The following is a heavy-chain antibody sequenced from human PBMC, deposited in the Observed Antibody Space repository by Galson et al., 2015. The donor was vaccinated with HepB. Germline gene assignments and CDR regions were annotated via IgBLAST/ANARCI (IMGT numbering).Heavy chain of an antibody. V-gene: IGHV3-7*03. Sequence: SLRLSCAASGFTFSTSWMTWVRRAPGEGLEWMANIKQHGNKEYYVDSVKGRFTISRDNVKNSLYLHMNSLRAEDTAVYYCARVTPSDEYGDYEGAFDVWGQGTMVTVSS. CDR3: ARVTPSDEYGDYEGAFDV. D-gene: IGHD4-17*01. CDR1: GFTFSTSW. J-gene: IGHJ3*01. CDR2: IKQHGNKE.